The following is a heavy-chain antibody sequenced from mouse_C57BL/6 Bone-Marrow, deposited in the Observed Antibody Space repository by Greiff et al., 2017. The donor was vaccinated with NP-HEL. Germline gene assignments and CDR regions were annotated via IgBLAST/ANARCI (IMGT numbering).Heavy chain of an antibody. CDR2: INPYNGGT. CDR1: GYTFTDYY. V-gene: IGHV1-19*01. J-gene: IGHJ1*03. Sequence: EVQLQESGPVLVKPGASVKMSCKASGYTFTDYYMNWVKQSHGKSLEWIGVINPYNGGTSYNQKFKGKATLTVDKSSSTAYMELNSLTSEDSAVYYCARIHSGYDYDKNWYFDVWGTGTTVTVSS. CDR3: ARIHSGYDYDKNWYFDV. D-gene: IGHD2-4*01.